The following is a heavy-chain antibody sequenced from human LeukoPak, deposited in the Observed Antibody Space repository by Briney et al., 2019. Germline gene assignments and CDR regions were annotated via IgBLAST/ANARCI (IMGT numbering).Heavy chain of an antibody. D-gene: IGHD3-22*01. J-gene: IGHJ4*02. Sequence: SETLSLTCTVASGSIITTSYYLAWIRQPPGEGLEWIGSTDYSGSAYYNPSLKSPVTISVDTTRNPYSLKLPSVTAADTAVYYCARHPNYYDSNGFLQLDDLDYWGQGTLVTVAS. CDR3: ARHPNYYDSNGFLQLDDLDY. CDR1: SGSIITTSYY. V-gene: IGHV4-39*01. CDR2: TDYSGSA.